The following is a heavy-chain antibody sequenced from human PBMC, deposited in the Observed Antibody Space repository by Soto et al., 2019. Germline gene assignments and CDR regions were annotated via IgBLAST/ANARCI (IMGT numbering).Heavy chain of an antibody. J-gene: IGHJ6*03. D-gene: IGHD2-2*02. Sequence: GGSLRLSCAASGFTFSGSAMHWVRQASGKGLEWVGRIRSKANSYATAYAASVKGRFTISRDDSKNTAYLQMNSPKTEDTAVYYCTSPKIGYCSSTSCYSYYYMDVWGKGTTVTVSS. CDR3: TSPKIGYCSSTSCYSYYYMDV. V-gene: IGHV3-73*01. CDR2: IRSKANSYAT. CDR1: GFTFSGSA.